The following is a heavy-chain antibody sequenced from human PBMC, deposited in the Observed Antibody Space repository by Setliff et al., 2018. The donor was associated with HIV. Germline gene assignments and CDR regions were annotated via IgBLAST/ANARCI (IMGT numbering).Heavy chain of an antibody. D-gene: IGHD3-3*01. CDR3: AISIFGVVIFDY. CDR1: GGSISSSYYY. Sequence: SETLSLTCTVSGGSISSSYYYWGWIRQPPGKGPEWIGNIYYSGSTYYNPSLKSRVTISVDTSKNQFSLKLSSVTAADTAVYYCAISIFGVVIFDYWGQGTLVTVS. V-gene: IGHV4-39*01. CDR2: IYYSGST. J-gene: IGHJ4*02.